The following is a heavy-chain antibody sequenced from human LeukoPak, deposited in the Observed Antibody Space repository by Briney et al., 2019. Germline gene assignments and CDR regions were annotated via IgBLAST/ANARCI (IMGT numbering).Heavy chain of an antibody. J-gene: IGHJ6*02. D-gene: IGHD2-2*01. CDR1: GFTFSSYA. V-gene: IGHV3-30-3*01. Sequence: GRSLRLSCAASGFTFSSYAMHWVRQAPGKGLEWVAVISYDGSNKYYADSVKGRFTISRDNSKNTLYLQMNSLRAEDTAVYYCAGSSTSCYLSCYYYGMGVWVQGTTVTVSS. CDR3: AGSSTSCYLSCYYYGMGV. CDR2: ISYDGSNK.